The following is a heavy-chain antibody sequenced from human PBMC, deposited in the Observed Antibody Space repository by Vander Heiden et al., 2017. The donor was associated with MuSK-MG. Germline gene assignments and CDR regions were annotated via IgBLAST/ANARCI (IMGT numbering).Heavy chain of an antibody. CDR2: IYYSGST. CDR1: GGSISSYY. V-gene: IGHV4-59*01. Sequence: QVQLQESGPGLVKPSETLSLTCTVSGGSISSYYWSWIRQPPGKGLEWIGYIYYSGSTNYNPSLKSRVTISVDTSKNQFSLKLSSVTAADTAVYYCARDTWYFDLWGRGTLVTVSS. CDR3: ARDTWYFDL. J-gene: IGHJ2*01.